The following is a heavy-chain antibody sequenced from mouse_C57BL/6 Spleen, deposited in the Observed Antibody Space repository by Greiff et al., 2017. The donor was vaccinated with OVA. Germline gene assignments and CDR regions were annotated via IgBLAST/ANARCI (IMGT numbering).Heavy chain of an antibody. J-gene: IGHJ3*01. V-gene: IGHV5-4*01. CDR3: ARERGDYVRFAY. CDR2: ISDGGSYT. CDR1: GFTFSSYA. D-gene: IGHD1-1*01. Sequence: EVKLVESGGGLVKPGGSLKLSCAASGFTFSSYAMSWVRQTPEKRLEWVATISDGGSYTYYPDNVKGRVTISRDNAKNNLYLQMSHLKSEDTAMYYCARERGDYVRFAYWGQGTLVTVAA.